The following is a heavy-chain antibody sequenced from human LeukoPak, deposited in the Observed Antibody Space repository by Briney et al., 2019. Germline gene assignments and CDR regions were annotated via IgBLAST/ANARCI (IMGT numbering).Heavy chain of an antibody. V-gene: IGHV1-2*02. D-gene: IGHD2-2*01. CDR1: GYTSTDYY. CDR3: AIANALYCSSTSCLFDY. J-gene: IGHJ4*01. CDR2: INPNIGGP. Sequence: ASVKVSCMASGYTSTDYYIHWVRHAPGQGLEWMAWINPNIGGPHYAQTFHDRITLTRDTSIRTDYMEMSRLTYDETAIYYCAIANALYCSSTSCLFDYWG.